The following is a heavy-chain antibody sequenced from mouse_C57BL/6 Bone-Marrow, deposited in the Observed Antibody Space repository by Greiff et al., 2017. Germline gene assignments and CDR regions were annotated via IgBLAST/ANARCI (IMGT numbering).Heavy chain of an antibody. CDR2: IYPRSGNT. CDR3: ARAGDYLYAMDY. Sequence: VQLQQSGAELARPGASVKLSCKASGYTFTSYGISWVKQRTGQGLEWIGAIYPRSGNTYYNEKLKGKATLTADKSSITAYMELRSLTSEDSAVYFCARAGDYLYAMDYWGQGTSVTVSS. V-gene: IGHV1-81*01. D-gene: IGHD2-4*01. J-gene: IGHJ4*01. CDR1: GYTFTSYG.